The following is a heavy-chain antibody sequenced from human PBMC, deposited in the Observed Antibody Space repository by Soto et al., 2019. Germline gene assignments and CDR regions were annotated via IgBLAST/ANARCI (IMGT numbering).Heavy chain of an antibody. V-gene: IGHV4-30-2*01. J-gene: IGHJ4*02. CDR1: GGSIRSGGYS. CDR2: IYHSGSP. D-gene: IGHD5-18*01. Sequence: SETLSLTCAVYGGSIRSGGYSWSWIRKPPGKGLEWIGYIYHSGSPYYNPYLKSRVTMSVDRSKNQFSLKLSSVTAAYTAVYYCARGRSGYIYGFDYWGQGTLVTVSS. CDR3: ARGRSGYIYGFDY.